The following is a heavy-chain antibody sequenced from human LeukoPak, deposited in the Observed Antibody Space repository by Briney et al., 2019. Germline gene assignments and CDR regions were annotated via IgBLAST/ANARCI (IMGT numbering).Heavy chain of an antibody. V-gene: IGHV1-8*03. D-gene: IGHD6-13*01. Sequence: ASVKVSCKASGYTFTSYDINWVRQATGQGLEWMGWMNPNSGNTGYAQKFQGRVTITRNTSISTAYMELSSLRSEDTAVYYCARYSSSWYYPVLPWGQGTLVTVSS. CDR3: ARYSSSWYYPVLP. CDR1: GYTFTSYD. J-gene: IGHJ5*02. CDR2: MNPNSGNT.